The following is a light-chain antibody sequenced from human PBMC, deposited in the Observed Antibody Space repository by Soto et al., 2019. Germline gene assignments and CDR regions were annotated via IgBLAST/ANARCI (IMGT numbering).Light chain of an antibody. Sequence: QSALTQPASVSGSPGQSITISCTGTSSDVATYNLVSWYQQRPGTAPQLIIYEVTKRPSGVSTRFSGSQSGNTASLTISGLQADDEADYYCAAWDDGLNGWLFGGGTKLTVL. J-gene: IGLJ3*02. CDR1: SSDVATYNL. CDR2: EVT. V-gene: IGLV2-23*02. CDR3: AAWDDGLNGWL.